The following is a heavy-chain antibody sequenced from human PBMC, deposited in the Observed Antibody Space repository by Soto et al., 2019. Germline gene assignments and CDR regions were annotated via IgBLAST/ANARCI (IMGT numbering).Heavy chain of an antibody. V-gene: IGHV4-34*01. J-gene: IGHJ4*02. D-gene: IGHD2-8*01. CDR1: GGSLSGYY. CDR3: ARYYSYAIDY. Sequence: PSETLSLTCVVYGGSLSGYYWSWIRQPPGKGLEWIGEINHSGSTNYNPSLASRVTLSVDTSKNQFSLKMTSVTAADRAMYFCARYYSYAIDYWDRGTLVTVSS. CDR2: INHSGST.